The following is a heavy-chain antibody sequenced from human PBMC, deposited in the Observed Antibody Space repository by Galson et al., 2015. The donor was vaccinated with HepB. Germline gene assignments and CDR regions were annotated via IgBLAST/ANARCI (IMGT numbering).Heavy chain of an antibody. D-gene: IGHD7-27*01. CDR1: SDSVSSNRAA. J-gene: IGHJ4*02. CDR3: ARSAGDLDY. V-gene: IGHV6-1*01. CDR2: TYYRSKWYY. Sequence: SAISSDSVSSNRAAWNWIRQSPSRGLEWLGRTYYRSKWYYGYAVSVKSRIAINPDTSKNQFSLHLNSVTPEDTAVYYCARSAGDLDYWGQGILVTVSS.